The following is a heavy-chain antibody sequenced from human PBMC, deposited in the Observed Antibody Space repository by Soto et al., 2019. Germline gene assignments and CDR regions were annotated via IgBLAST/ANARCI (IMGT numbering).Heavy chain of an antibody. CDR3: AKGRGGSGSLTPRVDF. J-gene: IGHJ4*02. D-gene: IGHD3-10*01. CDR2: ISGGGDTT. V-gene: IGHV3-23*01. Sequence: EVQLLESGGGLVQPGGSLRLSCAASGFTFNNYAMTWVRQAPGKGLEWVSAISGGGDTTSYADSVKGRFTVTRDGSKSTLDVQMSSLRAEDTALYYCAKGRGGSGSLTPRVDFWGQGTLVTVSS. CDR1: GFTFNNYA.